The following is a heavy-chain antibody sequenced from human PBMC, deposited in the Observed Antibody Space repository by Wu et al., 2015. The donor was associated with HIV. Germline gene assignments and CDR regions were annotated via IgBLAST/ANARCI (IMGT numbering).Heavy chain of an antibody. CDR3: ARDLCSGGSCYSSTSGYYYYGMDV. CDR1: GGTFSSYA. CDR2: IIPIFDTT. Sequence: QVQLVQSGAEVKKPGSSVKVSCRASGGTFSSYAISWVRQAPGQGLEWMGGIIPIFDTTKYAQKFQGRVTVTADESTSTAYMELSSLKSEDTAVYYCARDLCSGGSCYSSTSGYYYYGMDVWGQGTTVTVSS. D-gene: IGHD2-15*01. J-gene: IGHJ6*02. V-gene: IGHV1-69*12.